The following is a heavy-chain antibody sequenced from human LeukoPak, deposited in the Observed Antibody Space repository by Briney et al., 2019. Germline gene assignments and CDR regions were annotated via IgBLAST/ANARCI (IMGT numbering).Heavy chain of an antibody. J-gene: IGHJ5*02. CDR2: IYPADSDT. V-gene: IGHV5-51*01. Sequence: GEPLKISCKGSGSSFTSFWIGWVRQLPGKGLEWMGIIYPADSDTRYSPSFQGQVTISADKSTSTAYLQWSSLKASDTAMYYCARQSAAAQYTNWFDPWGQGTLVTVS. CDR3: ARQSAAAQYTNWFDP. D-gene: IGHD2-2*01. CDR1: GSSFTSFW.